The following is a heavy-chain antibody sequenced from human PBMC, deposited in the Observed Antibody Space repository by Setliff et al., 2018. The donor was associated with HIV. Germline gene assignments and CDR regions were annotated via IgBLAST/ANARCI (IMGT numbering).Heavy chain of an antibody. D-gene: IGHD3-22*01. CDR1: GFNFKSAW. CDR3: VRGGYFDSSSAGALDV. CDR2: MSTGGGIK. Sequence: HPGGSLRLSCAVSGFNFKSAWMTWVRQAPGKGLEWVAVMSTGGGIKICADSVKGRFTISRDNSRNTLFLQMNNLRPEDTATYYCVRGGYFDSSSAGALDVWGQGTLVTVSS. V-gene: IGHV3-30*03. J-gene: IGHJ3*01.